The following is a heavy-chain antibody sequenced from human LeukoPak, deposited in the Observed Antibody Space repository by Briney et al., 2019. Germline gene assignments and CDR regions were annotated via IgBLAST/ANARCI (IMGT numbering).Heavy chain of an antibody. D-gene: IGHD6-13*01. CDR3: ARETQLVIDY. J-gene: IGHJ4*02. CDR2: IYYSGST. CDR1: GGSISSYY. V-gene: IGHV4-59*01. Sequence: SETLSLTCTVSGGSISSYYWSWIRQPPGKGLEWIGYIYYSGSTNYNPSLKSRVTISVDTSKNQFSLKLSSVTAADTAVYYGARETQLVIDYWGQGTLVTVSS.